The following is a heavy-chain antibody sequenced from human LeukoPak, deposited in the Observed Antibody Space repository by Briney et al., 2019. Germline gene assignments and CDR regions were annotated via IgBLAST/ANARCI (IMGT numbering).Heavy chain of an antibody. Sequence: ASVKVSCKASGYTLTSHGITWVRQAPGQGLEWMGWISGYNGNTNYAQNFQGRVTMTTDTSTSTAYMELSRLRSDDTAVYYCARDISSSSSLWGQGTMVTVSS. J-gene: IGHJ3*01. CDR1: GYTLTSHG. CDR3: ARDISSSSSL. V-gene: IGHV1-18*01. D-gene: IGHD6-6*01. CDR2: ISGYNGNT.